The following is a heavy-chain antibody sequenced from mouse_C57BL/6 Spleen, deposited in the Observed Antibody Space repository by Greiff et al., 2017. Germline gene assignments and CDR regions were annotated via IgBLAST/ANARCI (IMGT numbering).Heavy chain of an antibody. CDR3: ARQELRYAMDY. V-gene: IGHV5-9*01. CDR1: GFTFSSYT. CDR2: ISGGGGNT. J-gene: IGHJ4*01. Sequence: EVKLMESGGGLVKPGGSLKLSCAASGFTFSSYTMSWVRQTPEKRLEWVATISGGGGNTYYPDSVKGRFTISRDNAKNTLYLQMSSLRSEDTALYYCARQELRYAMDYWGQGTSVTVSS.